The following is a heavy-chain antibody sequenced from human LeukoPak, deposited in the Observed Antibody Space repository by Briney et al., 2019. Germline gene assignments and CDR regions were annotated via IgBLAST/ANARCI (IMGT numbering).Heavy chain of an antibody. V-gene: IGHV1-69*13. Sequence: GASVKFSCKASAGTFSSYAISWVRQAPGQGLEWMGGIIPIFGTANYAQKFQGRVTITADESTSTAYMELSSLRSEDTAVYYCARDPPLAYCGGDCSVVGPINAFDIWGQGTMVTVSS. D-gene: IGHD2-21*02. CDR2: IIPIFGTA. J-gene: IGHJ3*02. CDR3: ARDPPLAYCGGDCSVVGPINAFDI. CDR1: AGTFSSYA.